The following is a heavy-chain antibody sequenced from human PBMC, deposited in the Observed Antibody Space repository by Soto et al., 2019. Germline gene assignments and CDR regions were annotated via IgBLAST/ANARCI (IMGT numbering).Heavy chain of an antibody. V-gene: IGHV6-1*01. J-gene: IGHJ4*02. CDR3: ARDLHGTYYYDS. CDR1: GDSVSSTSSI. Sequence: SQTFSLTCDISGDSVSSTSSIWNWIRQSPSRGLEWLGRTYYRSKWHTDYAVSVRGRITINPDTPKNQFFLQLSSVTPDDTAVYFCARDLHGTYYYDSWGQGTLVTVSS. D-gene: IGHD1-1*01. CDR2: TYYRSKWHT.